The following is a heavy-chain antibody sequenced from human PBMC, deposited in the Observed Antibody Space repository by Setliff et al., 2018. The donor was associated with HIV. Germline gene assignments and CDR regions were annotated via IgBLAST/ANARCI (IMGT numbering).Heavy chain of an antibody. D-gene: IGHD3-22*01. CDR2: IYQSGST. J-gene: IGHJ4*02. CDR3: AMGSSGYPFDY. Sequence: SETLSLTCAVSGYSITGGYFWGWIRQPPGKGLEWIGSIYQSGSTYYNPSLKSRVTIFIDTSKNQFSLKLTSVTAADAAVYFCAMGSSGYPFDYWGQGSLVTVSS. CDR1: GYSITGGYF. V-gene: IGHV4-38-2*01.